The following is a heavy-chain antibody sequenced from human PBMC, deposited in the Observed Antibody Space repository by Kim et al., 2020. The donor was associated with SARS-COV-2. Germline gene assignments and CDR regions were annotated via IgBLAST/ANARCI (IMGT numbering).Heavy chain of an antibody. D-gene: IGHD3-22*01. Sequence: RGNTNDNPSLKSRVTISVDTSKKQISLKVVSVTAADTAVYYCARTYYGFDYWGQGTLVTVSS. CDR3: ARTYYGFDY. CDR2: RGNT. J-gene: IGHJ4*02. V-gene: IGHV4-34*01.